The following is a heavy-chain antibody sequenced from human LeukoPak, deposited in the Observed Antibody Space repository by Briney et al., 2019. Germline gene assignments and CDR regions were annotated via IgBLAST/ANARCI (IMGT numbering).Heavy chain of an antibody. CDR2: INHSGST. CDR1: GGSFSGYY. Sequence: PSETLSLTCAVYGGSFSGYYWSWIRQPPGKGLEWIGEINHSGSTKYNPSLKSRVTISVDTSKNQFSLKLSSVTAADTAVYYCARHPRSLAYCGGDCYKGWFDPWGQGTLVTVSS. V-gene: IGHV4-34*01. J-gene: IGHJ5*02. CDR3: ARHPRSLAYCGGDCYKGWFDP. D-gene: IGHD2-21*02.